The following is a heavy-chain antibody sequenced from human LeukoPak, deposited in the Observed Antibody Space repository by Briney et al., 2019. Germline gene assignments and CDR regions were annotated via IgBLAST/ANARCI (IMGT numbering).Heavy chain of an antibody. Sequence: ASVTVSCTASGYTFTSYDINWVRQATGQGLEWMGYMNPNSGNTGYRQKFQGRLTMTRNTSITTAYMELSSLRSDDTAVYYCAKAGVLTTMNADWFDPWGQGTLDTVSS. D-gene: IGHD4-17*01. V-gene: IGHV1-8*01. CDR3: AKAGVLTTMNADWFDP. CDR1: GYTFTSYD. J-gene: IGHJ5*02. CDR2: MNPNSGNT.